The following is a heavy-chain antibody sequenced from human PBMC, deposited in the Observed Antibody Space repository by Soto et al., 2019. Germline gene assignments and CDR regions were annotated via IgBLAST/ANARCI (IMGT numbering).Heavy chain of an antibody. D-gene: IGHD5-18*01. CDR2: ISSGAGSTT. CDR1: GFKFSSYA. Sequence: GGSLRLSCAASGFKFSSYAMSWVRQAPGKGLEWVSYISSGAGSTTYYADSVKGRFTISRDNAKNSLYLQMNSLRAEDTAVYYCARAHSGYRYGQGGYYQYYAMDVWGQGTTVTVSS. V-gene: IGHV3-48*03. CDR3: ARAHSGYRYGQGGYYQYYAMDV. J-gene: IGHJ6*02.